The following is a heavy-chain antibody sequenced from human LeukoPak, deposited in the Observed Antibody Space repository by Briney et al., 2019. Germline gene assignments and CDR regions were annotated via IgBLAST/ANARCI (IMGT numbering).Heavy chain of an antibody. Sequence: GASVKVSCKASGYTFTGYYMHWVRQAPGQGLEWMGWINPNSGGTNYAQKFQGRVTMTTDTPISTAYMELSSLRSDDTAMYFCARRGMTISGVQIYYYYGLDVWGQGTTVTVSS. V-gene: IGHV1-2*02. J-gene: IGHJ6*02. CDR1: GYTFTGYY. CDR3: ARRGMTISGVQIYYYYGLDV. D-gene: IGHD3-10*01. CDR2: INPNSGGT.